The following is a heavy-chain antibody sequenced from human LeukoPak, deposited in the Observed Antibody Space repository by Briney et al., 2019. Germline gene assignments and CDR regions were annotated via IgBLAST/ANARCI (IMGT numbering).Heavy chain of an antibody. Sequence: GGSLEISLKGSGYRFTSYWIGWVRQMPGKGVEWMGIIYTGESDTRSSPSFQGQLTISADKSISTAYLQWSSLKASDTAMYYCARLGAYYGSVSYPQSVWFVPWGQGTLVTVSS. D-gene: IGHD3-10*01. CDR2: IYTGESDT. V-gene: IGHV5-51*01. J-gene: IGHJ5*02. CDR3: ARLGAYYGSVSYPQSVWFVP. CDR1: GYRFTSYW.